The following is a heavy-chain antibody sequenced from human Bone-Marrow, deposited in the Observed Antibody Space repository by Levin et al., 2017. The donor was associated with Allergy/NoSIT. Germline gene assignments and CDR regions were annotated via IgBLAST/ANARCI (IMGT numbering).Heavy chain of an antibody. CDR3: ARERYAAMVTTYYYGMDV. CDR2: ISSSSSYI. J-gene: IGHJ6*02. CDR1: GFTFSSYS. V-gene: IGHV3-21*01. D-gene: IGHD5-18*01. Sequence: PGGSLRLSCAASGFTFSSYSMNWVRQAPGKGLEWVSSISSSSSYIYYADSVKGRFTISRDNAKNSLYLQMNSLRAEDTAVYYCARERYAAMVTTYYYGMDVWGQGTTVTVSS.